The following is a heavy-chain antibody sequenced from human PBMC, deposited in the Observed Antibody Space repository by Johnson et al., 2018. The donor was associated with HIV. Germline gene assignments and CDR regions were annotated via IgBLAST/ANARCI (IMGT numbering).Heavy chain of an antibody. Sequence: QVQLVESGGGVVQPGGSLRLSCAASGFIFDDYDMSWVRQAPGKGLEWVAFIRYDGSNKYYADSVKGRFTISRDNSKNTLYLQMNSLRAEDTAVYYCAKASDAFDIWGQGTMVSVSS. J-gene: IGHJ3*02. CDR3: AKASDAFDI. V-gene: IGHV3-30*02. CDR1: GFIFDDYD. CDR2: IRYDGSNK.